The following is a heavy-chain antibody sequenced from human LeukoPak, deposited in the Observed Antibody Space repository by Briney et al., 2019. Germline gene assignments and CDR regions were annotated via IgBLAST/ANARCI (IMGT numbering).Heavy chain of an antibody. Sequence: SETLSLTCTVSGGSISSYYWSWIRQPPGKGLEWIGYIYYSGSTNYNPSLKSRVTISVDTSKNQFSLKLSSVTAADTAVYYCARVDSSSWYRFMLDYWGQGTLVTVSS. V-gene: IGHV4-59*01. J-gene: IGHJ4*02. CDR3: ARVDSSSWYRFMLDY. CDR1: GGSISSYY. CDR2: IYYSGST. D-gene: IGHD6-13*01.